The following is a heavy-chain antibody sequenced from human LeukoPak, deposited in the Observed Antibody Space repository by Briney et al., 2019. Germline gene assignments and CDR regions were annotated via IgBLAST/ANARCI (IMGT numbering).Heavy chain of an antibody. CDR2: IYYSGST. J-gene: IGHJ3*02. CDR1: GGSISSGDYY. V-gene: IGHV4-30-4*01. D-gene: IGHD3-10*01. CDR3: ARENLMVRGNAFDI. Sequence: SETLSLTCIVSGGSISSGDYYWSWIRQPPGKGLEWIGYIYYSGSTYYNPSLKSRVTISVDTSKNQFSLKLSSVTAADTAVYYCARENLMVRGNAFDIWGQGTMVTVSS.